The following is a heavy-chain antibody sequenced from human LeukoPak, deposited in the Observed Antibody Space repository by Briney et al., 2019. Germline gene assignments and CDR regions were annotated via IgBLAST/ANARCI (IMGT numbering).Heavy chain of an antibody. CDR3: ARGNGEATREAFDI. Sequence: TSETLSLTCTVSGGSISSYYWSWIRQPPRKGLEWIGFIYYSGNTNYNPSLKSRVTMSVDTSKNHFSLKLTSATAADTAVYYCARGNGEATREAFDIWGLGTMVTVSS. CDR1: GGSISSYY. CDR2: IYYSGNT. J-gene: IGHJ3*02. V-gene: IGHV4-59*12. D-gene: IGHD4-17*01.